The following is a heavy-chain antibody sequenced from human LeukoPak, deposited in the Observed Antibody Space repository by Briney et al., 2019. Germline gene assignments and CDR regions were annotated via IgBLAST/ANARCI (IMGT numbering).Heavy chain of an antibody. J-gene: IGHJ4*02. Sequence: GGSLRLSCAASGFTFDDYGMSWVRQAPGKGLEWVSAISGSGGSTYYADSVKGRFTISRDNSKNTLYLQMNSLRAEDTAVYYCAKDGLRLLEYFDYWGQGTLVTVSS. CDR1: GFTFDDYG. D-gene: IGHD5-12*01. V-gene: IGHV3-23*01. CDR2: ISGSGGST. CDR3: AKDGLRLLEYFDY.